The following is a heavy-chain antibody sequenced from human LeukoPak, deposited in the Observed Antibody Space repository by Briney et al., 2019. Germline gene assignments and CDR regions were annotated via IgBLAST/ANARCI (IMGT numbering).Heavy chain of an antibody. CDR3: ARMRGWGRYYYYGMDV. V-gene: IGHV3-7*01. J-gene: IGHJ6*02. CDR2: IKQDGSEK. D-gene: IGHD3-16*01. Sequence: PGGSLRLSCAASGFTFSSYWMSWVRQAPGKGLEWVANIKQDGSEKYYVDSVKGRFTISRDNAKNSLYLQMNSLRAEDTAVYYCARMRGWGRYYYYGMDVWGQGTTVTVSS. CDR1: GFTFSSYW.